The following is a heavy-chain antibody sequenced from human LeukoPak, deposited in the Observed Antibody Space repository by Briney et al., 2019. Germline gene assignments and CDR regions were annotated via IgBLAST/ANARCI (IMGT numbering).Heavy chain of an antibody. CDR1: GGSISSGSYY. CDR2: IYTSGST. J-gene: IGHJ3*02. Sequence: SETLSLTCTVSGGSISSGSYYWSWIRQPAGKGLEWIGRIYTSGSTYYNPSLKSRVTISVDTSKNQFSLKLNSVTAADTAVYYCAKYSSGWYGFGSDAFDIWGQGTMVTVSS. V-gene: IGHV4-61*02. CDR3: AKYSSGWYGFGSDAFDI. D-gene: IGHD6-19*01.